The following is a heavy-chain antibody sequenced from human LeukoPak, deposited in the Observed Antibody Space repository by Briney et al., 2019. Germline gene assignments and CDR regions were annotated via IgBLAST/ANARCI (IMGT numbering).Heavy chain of an antibody. D-gene: IGHD1-26*01. J-gene: IGHJ4*02. Sequence: SETLSLTCTVSGGSISSSSYYWGWIRQPPGKGLEWIGSIYYRGSTYYNPSLKSRVTISVDTSKNQFSLKLRSVTAADTAVYYCASYPELYSEGYYGYCFDYWGQGTLVTVSS. CDR1: GGSISSSSYY. CDR2: IYYRGST. V-gene: IGHV4-39*01. CDR3: ASYPELYSEGYYGYCFDY.